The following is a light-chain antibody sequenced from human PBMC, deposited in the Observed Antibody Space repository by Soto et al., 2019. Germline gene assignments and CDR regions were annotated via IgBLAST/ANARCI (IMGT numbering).Light chain of an antibody. CDR2: AAS. CDR1: QYISSY. V-gene: IGKV1-39*01. CDR3: QKIYITPWT. J-gene: IGKJ1*01. Sequence: DIQMTQSPSSLSASVGDTVTITCQASQYISSYLNWYQHKPGNVPNLLIYAASRLQTGVPSRFRGRKSGKVFTLTMSGAHPEVFETDSCQKIYITPWTLGKGTKV.